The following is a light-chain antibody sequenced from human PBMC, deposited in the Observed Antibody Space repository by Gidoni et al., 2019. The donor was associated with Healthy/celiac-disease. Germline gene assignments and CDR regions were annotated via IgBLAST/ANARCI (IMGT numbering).Light chain of an antibody. J-gene: IGLJ2*01. CDR3: AAWDDSLNGVV. Sequence: QSVLPQPPSVSEAPRQRVTIACSGSSPNIGNNAVNWYQQLPGKTTKLLLYYDDLLPSGVSDRFSGSKSGTSASLATSGRQSEDEADYYCAAWDDSLNGVVFGGGTKLTVL. CDR2: YDD. CDR1: SPNIGNNA. V-gene: IGLV1-36*01.